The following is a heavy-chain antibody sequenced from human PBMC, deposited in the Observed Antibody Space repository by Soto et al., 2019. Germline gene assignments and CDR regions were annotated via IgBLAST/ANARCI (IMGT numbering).Heavy chain of an antibody. J-gene: IGHJ4*02. CDR1: GFTFSDYY. V-gene: IGHV3-11*01. Sequence: QVQLVESGGGLVKPGGSLRLSCAASGFTFSDYYMSWIRQAPVKGLEWVSYISSSGSTIYYADSVKGRFTISRDNARNSLYLQINSLRTEDTAVYYCARTKQEPRFDSWGQGTLVTVYS. CDR2: ISSSGSTI. CDR3: ARTKQEPRFDS.